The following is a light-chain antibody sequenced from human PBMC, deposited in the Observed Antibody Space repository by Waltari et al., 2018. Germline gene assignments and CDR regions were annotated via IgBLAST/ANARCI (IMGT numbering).Light chain of an antibody. Sequence: DIQMTQSPSFLSASVGYRVIITCRASQNIANYLNWYQQKPGTAPKLLIFAASKLQTGVPSRFSGSGSGRDFTLTISGLQVEDFAIFYCQQSSASPYTFGQGTKIEMK. CDR2: AAS. CDR1: QNIANY. V-gene: IGKV1-39*01. CDR3: QQSSASPYT. J-gene: IGKJ2*01.